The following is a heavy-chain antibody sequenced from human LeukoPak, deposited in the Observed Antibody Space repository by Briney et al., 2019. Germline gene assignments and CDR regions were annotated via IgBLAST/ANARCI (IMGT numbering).Heavy chain of an antibody. D-gene: IGHD3-10*01. CDR2: VSKDGNNI. V-gene: IGHV3-30-3*01. Sequence: GGSLRLSCAASGFDFINFHIHWVRQAPGKGLEWLAFVSKDGNNIYYADSVKGRFTISRDNSKSTLYLQMNSLRGEDTAVYYCAKDFGRNLGGPGYWGRGTLVIVSS. J-gene: IGHJ4*02. CDR1: GFDFINFH. CDR3: AKDFGRNLGGPGY.